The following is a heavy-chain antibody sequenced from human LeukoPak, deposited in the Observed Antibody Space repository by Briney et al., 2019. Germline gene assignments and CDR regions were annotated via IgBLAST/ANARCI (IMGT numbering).Heavy chain of an antibody. J-gene: IGHJ5*02. CDR3: ARRLGGNWFDP. D-gene: IGHD6-25*01. CDR1: GFTFSSYS. V-gene: IGHV3-48*01. CDR2: ISSSSSTI. Sequence: GGSLRLSCAASGFTFSSYSMNWVRQAPGKGLEWVSYISSSSSTIYYADSVKGRFTISRDNAKNSLYLQMNSLRAEDTAVYYCARRLGGNWFDPWGQGTLVTVSS.